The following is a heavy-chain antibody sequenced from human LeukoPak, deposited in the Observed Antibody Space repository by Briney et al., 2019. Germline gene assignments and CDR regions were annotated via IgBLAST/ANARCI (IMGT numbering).Heavy chain of an antibody. CDR1: GFTFSSYS. J-gene: IGHJ4*02. V-gene: IGHV3-21*01. CDR2: ISSSSSYI. CDR3: ARERYYDSSGVALDY. D-gene: IGHD3-22*01. Sequence: GGSLRLSCAASGFTFSSYSMNWVRQAPGKGLEWVSSISSSSSYIYYADSVKGRFTISGDNAKNSLYLQMNSLRAEDTAVYYCARERYYDSSGVALDYWGQGTLVTVSS.